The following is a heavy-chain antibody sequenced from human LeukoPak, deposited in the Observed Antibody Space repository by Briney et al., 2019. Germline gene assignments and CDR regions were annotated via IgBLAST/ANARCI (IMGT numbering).Heavy chain of an antibody. D-gene: IGHD6-19*01. V-gene: IGHV3-21*01. CDR1: GFTFSSYS. J-gene: IGHJ4*02. CDR3: ARDPKGWLVRLPGHFDY. Sequence: KSGGSLRLSCAASGFTFSSYSMNWVRQAPGKGLEWVSSISSSSYIYYADSVKGRFTISRDNAKNSLYLQMNSLRAEDTAVYYCARDPKGWLVRLPGHFDYWGQGSLVTVSS. CDR2: ISSSSYI.